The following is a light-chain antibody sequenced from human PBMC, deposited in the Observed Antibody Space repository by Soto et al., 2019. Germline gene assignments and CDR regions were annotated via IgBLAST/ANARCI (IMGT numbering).Light chain of an antibody. Sequence: QSALTQPPSASGSPGQSVTISCTGTSSDIGGYNYVSWYQQHPGKAPKFMIYEVSKRPSGVPDGFSGSKSGNTASLTVSGLQAEDEADYYCYSYAGSNLYVFGTGTKLTVL. V-gene: IGLV2-8*01. CDR1: SSDIGGYNY. CDR3: YSYAGSNLYV. J-gene: IGLJ1*01. CDR2: EVS.